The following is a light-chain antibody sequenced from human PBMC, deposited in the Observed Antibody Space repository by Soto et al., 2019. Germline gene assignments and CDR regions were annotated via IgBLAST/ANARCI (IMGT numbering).Light chain of an antibody. V-gene: IGLV2-23*02. CDR3: CSDAGSSTYV. CDR2: EVT. CDR1: SSDVGSFNF. J-gene: IGLJ1*01. Sequence: QSVLTQPASVSGSPGQSVTISCTRTSSDVGSFNFVSWYQQHPGKAPKVVIYEVTKRPSGVSNRFSGSKSGNTASLTIYGLQSDEEADYYCCSDAGSSTYVFGTGTKLTVL.